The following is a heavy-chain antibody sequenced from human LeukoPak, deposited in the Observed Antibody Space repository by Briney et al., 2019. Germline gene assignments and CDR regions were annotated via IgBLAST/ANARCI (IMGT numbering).Heavy chain of an antibody. D-gene: IGHD6-6*01. J-gene: IGHJ4*02. CDR1: GGSISSYY. CDR2: IYTSGST. V-gene: IGHV4-4*07. CDR3: ASSIAARPYYFDY. Sequence: PSETQSLTCTVSGGSISSYYWSWIRQPAGKGLEWIGRIYTSGSTNYNPSLKSRVTMSVDTSKNQFSLKLSSVTAADTAVYYCASSIAARPYYFDYWSQGTLVTVSS.